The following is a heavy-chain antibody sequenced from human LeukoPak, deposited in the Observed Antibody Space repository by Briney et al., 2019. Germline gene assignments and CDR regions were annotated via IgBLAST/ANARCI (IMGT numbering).Heavy chain of an antibody. D-gene: IGHD3-22*01. CDR1: GFTFSIYA. J-gene: IGHJ4*02. Sequence: GGSLSLPCGPSGFTFSIYAMRWARQATGKGLEGGSAISGSGGSTYYADSVKGRFTISRDNSKNTLYLQMNSLRAEDTAVYYCAKDPADDSSGYPNDYWGQGTLVTVSS. CDR2: ISGSGGST. CDR3: AKDPADDSSGYPNDY. V-gene: IGHV3-23*01.